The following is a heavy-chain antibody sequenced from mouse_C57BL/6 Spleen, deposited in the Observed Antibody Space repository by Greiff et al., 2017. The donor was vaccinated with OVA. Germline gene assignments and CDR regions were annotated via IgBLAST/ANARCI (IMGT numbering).Heavy chain of an antibody. Sequence: VHLVESDAELVKPGASVKISCKASGYTFTDHTIHWMKQRPEQGLEWIGYIYPRDGSTKYNSKFKGKATLTAYKSSSTAYMQLNSLTSRDSAVYFCAMYYGTYGDFDYWGQGTTLTVSS. CDR2: IYPRDGST. J-gene: IGHJ2*01. D-gene: IGHD2-1*01. CDR1: GYTFTDHT. CDR3: AMYYGTYGDFDY. V-gene: IGHV1-78*01.